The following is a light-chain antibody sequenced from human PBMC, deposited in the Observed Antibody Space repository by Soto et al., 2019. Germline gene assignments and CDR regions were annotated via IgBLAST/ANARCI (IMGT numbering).Light chain of an antibody. Sequence: QSVLTQPASVSGSPGQSITISCTGTSSDVGSYNLVSWYQQHPGKAPKLMIYEGSKRPSGVSNRVSGSKSGNTASLAISGLQAEDEADYYCCSYAGSSTSVFGGGTQLTVL. J-gene: IGLJ7*01. V-gene: IGLV2-23*01. CDR1: SSDVGSYNL. CDR2: EGS. CDR3: CSYAGSSTSV.